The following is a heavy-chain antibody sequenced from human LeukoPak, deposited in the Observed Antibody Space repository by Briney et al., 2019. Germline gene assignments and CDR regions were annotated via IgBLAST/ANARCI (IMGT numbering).Heavy chain of an antibody. V-gene: IGHV3-9*03. Sequence: GGSLRLSCAASGFPFSSHWLSWFRQSPGKGLEWVSGISWNSGSIGYADSVKGRFTNSRDNAKNSLYLQMNSLRAEDMALYYCAKAYVDTAMVSAFDIWGQGTMVTVSS. CDR2: ISWNSGSI. J-gene: IGHJ3*02. CDR3: AKAYVDTAMVSAFDI. CDR1: GFPFSSHW. D-gene: IGHD5-18*01.